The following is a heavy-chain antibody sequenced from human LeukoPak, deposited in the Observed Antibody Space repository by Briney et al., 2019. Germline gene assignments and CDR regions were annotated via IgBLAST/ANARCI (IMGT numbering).Heavy chain of an antibody. V-gene: IGHV4-38-2*02. CDR3: ARSIAASADDS. CDR2: IYHSGST. J-gene: IGHJ5*01. CDR1: GYSISSGYY. Sequence: SETLSLTCTVSGYSISSGYYWGWIRQPPGKGLEWIGSIYHSGSTYYNPSLKSRVTTSVDTSKNQFSLKLSSVTAADTAVYYCARSIAASADDSWGQGTLVTVSS. D-gene: IGHD6-13*01.